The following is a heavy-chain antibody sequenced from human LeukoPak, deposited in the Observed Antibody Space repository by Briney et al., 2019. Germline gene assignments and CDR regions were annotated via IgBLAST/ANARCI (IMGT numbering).Heavy chain of an antibody. CDR1: GFIFSSHG. CDR3: ARAIVVVNPWSDNYYYYMDV. V-gene: IGHV3-23*01. Sequence: QPGGTLRLSCAASGFIFSSHGMNLVRQAPGKGLEWVSGISPSGDITYYADSVKGRFTISRDNAKNSLYLQMNSLRAEDTAVYYCARAIVVVNPWSDNYYYYMDVWGKGTTVTISS. D-gene: IGHD3-22*01. J-gene: IGHJ6*03. CDR2: ISPSGDIT.